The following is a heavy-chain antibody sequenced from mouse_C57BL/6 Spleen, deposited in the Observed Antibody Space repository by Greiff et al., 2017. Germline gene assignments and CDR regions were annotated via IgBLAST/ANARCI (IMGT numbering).Heavy chain of an antibody. J-gene: IGHJ4*01. CDR2: IDPEDGET. D-gene: IGHD2-3*01. V-gene: IGHV14-2*01. Sequence: VQLQQSGAELVKPGASVKLSCTASGFNIKDYYMHWVKQRTEQGLEWIGRIDPEDGETKYAPKFQGKATITADTSSNTAYLQLSSLTSEDTAVYYCARSGDDGYYVDYYAMDYWGQGTSVAVYS. CDR3: ARSGDDGYYVDYYAMDY. CDR1: GFNIKDYY.